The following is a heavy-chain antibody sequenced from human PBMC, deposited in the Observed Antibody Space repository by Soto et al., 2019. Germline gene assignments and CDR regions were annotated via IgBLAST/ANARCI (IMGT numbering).Heavy chain of an antibody. D-gene: IGHD6-19*01. V-gene: IGHV3-21*01. CDR3: ARVMSSGCPDY. CDR2: ISSSSSYI. CDR1: GFTFSSYS. Sequence: EVQLVESGGGLVKPGGSLRLSCAASGFTFSSYSVNWVRQAPGKGLEWASSISSSSSYIYYADSVKSRLTISRDNAKNSLYLQMNSLRAEDTAVYYCARVMSSGCPDYWGQGTLVTVSS. J-gene: IGHJ4*02.